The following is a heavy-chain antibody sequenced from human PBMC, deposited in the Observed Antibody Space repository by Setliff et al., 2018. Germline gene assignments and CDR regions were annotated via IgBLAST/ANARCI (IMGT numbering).Heavy chain of an antibody. J-gene: IGHJ6*03. CDR1: GVSITSYY. V-gene: IGHV4-4*07. D-gene: IGHD3-3*01. CDR2: IYTSWST. Sequence: PSETLSLTCTVSGVSITSYYWGWIRQPAGKGLEWLGQIYTSWSTIYNPTLKSRLTISLDTSKNQFSLNLSTVTAADTAVYYCARMSGFLYMDVWGKGTTVTVSS. CDR3: ARMSGFLYMDV.